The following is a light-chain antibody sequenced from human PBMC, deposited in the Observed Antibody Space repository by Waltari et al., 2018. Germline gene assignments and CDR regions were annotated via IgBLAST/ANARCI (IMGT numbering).Light chain of an antibody. CDR1: QSVSSTY. CDR2: GAS. V-gene: IGKV3-20*01. CDR3: QQSGSSPYT. Sequence: EIVLTQSPGTLSLSPGERATLYCRASQSVSSTYLGWYQQKPGPAPRLLIYGASNRATGIPDRFSGSGSGTDFTLTISRLAPEDFAVYYCQQSGSSPYTFGQGTKLGIK. J-gene: IGKJ2*01.